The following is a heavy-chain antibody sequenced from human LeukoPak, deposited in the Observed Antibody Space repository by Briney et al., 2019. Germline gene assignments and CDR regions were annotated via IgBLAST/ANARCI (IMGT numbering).Heavy chain of an antibody. Sequence: GGSLRLSCAASGFTFSSYWMHWVRQAPGKGLVWVSRINSDGSSTSYADSVKGRFTISRDNAKNTLYLQMNSLRAEDTAVYYCARERYSSGWYDDYMDVWGKGTTVTVSS. CDR3: ARERYSSGWYDDYMDV. D-gene: IGHD6-19*01. CDR1: GFTFSSYW. V-gene: IGHV3-74*01. J-gene: IGHJ6*03. CDR2: INSDGSST.